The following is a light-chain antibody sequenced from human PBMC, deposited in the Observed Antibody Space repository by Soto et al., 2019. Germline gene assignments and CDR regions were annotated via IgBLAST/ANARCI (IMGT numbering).Light chain of an antibody. Sequence: ETVMTQSPATLSVSPGERATLSCRAGQSVNSYLAWYQQKPGQAPRLLIRDASARATGIPARFSGSGSGTEFTLTISSLQSEDFAVYYCQQYNRWPLTFGGGTKVEI. J-gene: IGKJ4*01. CDR3: QQYNRWPLT. CDR2: DAS. V-gene: IGKV3-15*01. CDR1: QSVNSY.